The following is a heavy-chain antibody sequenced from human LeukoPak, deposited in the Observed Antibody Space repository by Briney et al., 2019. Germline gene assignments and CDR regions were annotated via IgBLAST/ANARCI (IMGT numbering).Heavy chain of an antibody. CDR2: IYYSGST. CDR1: GGSISSYY. D-gene: IGHD3-22*01. Sequence: SETLSLTCAVYGGSISSYYWSWIRQPPGKGLEWIGYIYYSGSTNYNPSLKSRVTISVDTSKSQFSLNLSSVTAADTAVYYCARSSGYYRNFDYWGQGTLVTVSS. V-gene: IGHV4-59*01. CDR3: ARSSGYYRNFDY. J-gene: IGHJ4*02.